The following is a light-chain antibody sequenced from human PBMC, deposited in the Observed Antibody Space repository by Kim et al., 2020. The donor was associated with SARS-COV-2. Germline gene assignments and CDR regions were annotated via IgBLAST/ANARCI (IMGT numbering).Light chain of an antibody. V-gene: IGLV3-1*01. CDR3: QAWDSSAVV. J-gene: IGLJ2*01. CDR2: QDS. CDR1: KSGDKY. Sequence: SYELTQPPSVSVSPGQTASIPCSGDKSGDKYACWYQQKPGQSHVLVIYQDSKRPSGIPERFSGSNSGNTATLTISGTQAMDEADYYCQAWDSSAVVFGGGTQLIVL.